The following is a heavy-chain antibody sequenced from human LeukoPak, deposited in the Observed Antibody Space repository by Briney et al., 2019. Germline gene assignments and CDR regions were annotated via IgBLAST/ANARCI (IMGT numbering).Heavy chain of an antibody. D-gene: IGHD3-10*01. V-gene: IGHV3-23*01. J-gene: IGHJ4*02. CDR2: ISGSGGST. Sequence: QSGGSLRLSCAASGFTFSSYAMSWVRQAPGKGLEWVSAISGSGGSTYYADSVKGRFTISRDNSKNTLYLQMNSLRAEDTAVYYCAKNMVRGVMPLDYWGQGTLVTVSS. CDR1: GFTFSSYA. CDR3: AKNMVRGVMPLDY.